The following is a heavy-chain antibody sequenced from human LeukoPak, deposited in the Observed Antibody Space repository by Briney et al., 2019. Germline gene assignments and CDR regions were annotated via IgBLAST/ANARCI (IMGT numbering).Heavy chain of an antibody. J-gene: IGHJ4*02. CDR2: ISYDGSNK. CDR3: AKDDGSGTFDY. D-gene: IGHD3-10*01. Sequence: PGRSLRLSCAASGFTFSAYGMHWVRQAPGKGLEWVALISYDGSNKYYADSVKGRFTISRDNSKNTLYLQMNSLRAEDTAVYYCAKDDGSGTFDYWGQGTLVSVFS. CDR1: GFTFSAYG. V-gene: IGHV3-30*18.